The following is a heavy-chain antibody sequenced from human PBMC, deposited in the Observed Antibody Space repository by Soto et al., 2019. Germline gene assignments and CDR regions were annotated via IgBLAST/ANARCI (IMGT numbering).Heavy chain of an antibody. CDR2: ISGNNGNT. CDR1: GYTFTNYG. CDR3: ARDQVAARHLDY. D-gene: IGHD6-6*01. V-gene: IGHV1-18*01. J-gene: IGHJ4*02. Sequence: QVQLVQSGAEVKQSGASVKVSCKASGYTFTNYGINWVRQAPGQGLEWMGWISGNNGNTKYAQRLQGRFTMTTDTATNTAHMELTSLRSDDTAMYYCARDQVAARHLDYWGQGTQVTVSS.